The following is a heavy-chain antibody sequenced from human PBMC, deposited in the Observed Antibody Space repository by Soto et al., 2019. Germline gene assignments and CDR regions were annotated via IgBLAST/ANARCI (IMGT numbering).Heavy chain of an antibody. J-gene: IGHJ4*02. CDR2: ISYDGSNK. CDR1: GFTFSSYG. D-gene: IGHD2-15*01. V-gene: IGHV3-30*18. CDR3: AKAPFVAGQFDY. Sequence: HPGGSLRLSCAASGFTFSSYGMHWVRQAPGKGLEWVAVISYDGSNKYYADSVKGRFTISRDNSKNTLYLQMNSLRAEDTAVYYCAKAPFVAGQFDYWGQGTLVTVSS.